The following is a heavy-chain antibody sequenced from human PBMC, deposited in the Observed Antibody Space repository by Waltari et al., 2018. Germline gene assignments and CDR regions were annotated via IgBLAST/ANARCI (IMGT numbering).Heavy chain of an antibody. Sequence: EVQLLESGGGLVQPGGSLRLSCAASGFTFSSYAMSWVRQAPGKGLEWVSAISGSGGSTYYADSVKGRFTISRDNSKNTLYLQMNSLRAEDTAIYYCAKGDGGVGATAGYWGQGTLVTVSS. CDR2: ISGSGGST. J-gene: IGHJ4*02. V-gene: IGHV3-23*01. D-gene: IGHD1-26*01. CDR1: GFTFSSYA. CDR3: AKGDGGVGATAGY.